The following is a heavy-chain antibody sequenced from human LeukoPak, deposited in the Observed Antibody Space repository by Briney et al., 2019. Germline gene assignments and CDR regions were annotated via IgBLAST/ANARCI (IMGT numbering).Heavy chain of an antibody. Sequence: GESLKISCKGSGYSFTSYWIGWVRQMPGKGLEWMGIIYPGDSDTRYSPSFQGQVTISADKSISTAYLQWSSLKAPDTAMYYCARHSYYYDSSGYHPPDYWGQGTLVTVSS. V-gene: IGHV5-51*01. D-gene: IGHD3-22*01. CDR3: ARHSYYYDSSGYHPPDY. CDR1: GYSFTSYW. J-gene: IGHJ4*02. CDR2: IYPGDSDT.